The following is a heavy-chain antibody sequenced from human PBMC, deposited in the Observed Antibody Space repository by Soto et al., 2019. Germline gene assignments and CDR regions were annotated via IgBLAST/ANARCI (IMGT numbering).Heavy chain of an antibody. D-gene: IGHD1-26*01. Sequence: GSLRLSFAASGFTFSNAWMTWVRQPPGKGLEWVGQIKSEPDGGTIDYATPVKGRFTISRDDSKNTLYLQMNNLNTEDTGVYYCTTSWGWEKLYFDYWGQGTLVSVSS. CDR1: GFTFSNAW. V-gene: IGHV3-15*05. CDR2: IKSEPDGGTI. CDR3: TTSWGWEKLYFDY. J-gene: IGHJ4*02.